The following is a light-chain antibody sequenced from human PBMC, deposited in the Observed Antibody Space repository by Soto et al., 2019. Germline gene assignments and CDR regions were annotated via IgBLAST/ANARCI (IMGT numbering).Light chain of an antibody. J-gene: IGKJ5*01. CDR1: QSSSSW. V-gene: IGKV1-5*03. CDR2: KAS. CDR3: QQRRNWPPGIT. Sequence: DNPMTQSPSTLSAPVRDRVTITCRASQSSSSWLAWYQQKPGKAPKLLIYKASSLESGVPARFSVSGSGTDFTLTISSLEPEDFAVYDCQQRRNWPPGITFGQGTRLEIK.